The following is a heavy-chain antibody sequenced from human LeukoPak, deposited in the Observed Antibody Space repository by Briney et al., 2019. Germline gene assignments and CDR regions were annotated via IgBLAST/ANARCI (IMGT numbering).Heavy chain of an antibody. D-gene: IGHD1-26*01. J-gene: IGHJ3*02. CDR1: GGTSSGYA. Sequence: SVKVSCKASGGTSSGYAISWVRQAPGQGLEWMGRIIPIFGTANYAQKFQGRVTITTDESTSTAYMELSSLRSEDTAVYYCARAVLEWEPPDIWGQGTMVTVSS. CDR3: ARAVLEWEPPDI. CDR2: IIPIFGTA. V-gene: IGHV1-69*05.